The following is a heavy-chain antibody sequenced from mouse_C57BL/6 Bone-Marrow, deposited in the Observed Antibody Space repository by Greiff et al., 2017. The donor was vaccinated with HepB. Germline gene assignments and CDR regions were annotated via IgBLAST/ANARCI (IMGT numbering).Heavy chain of an antibody. CDR3: ARSGYYYDPAFCG. J-gene: IGHJ1*03. CDR1: GFNIKNTY. Sequence: VQLQQSVAELARPGASVKLSCTASGFNIKNTYMHWVKQRPEQGLEWIGRIDPANGNTKYAPKFQRKATITADTSPNTAYLQLSILTSEDNAISYGARSGYYYDPAFCGWGTGTTVTVSS. V-gene: IGHV14-3*01. D-gene: IGHD1-1*01. CDR2: IDPANGNT.